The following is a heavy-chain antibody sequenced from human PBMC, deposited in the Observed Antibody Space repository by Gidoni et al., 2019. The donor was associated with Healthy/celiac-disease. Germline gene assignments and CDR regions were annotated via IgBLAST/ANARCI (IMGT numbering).Heavy chain of an antibody. CDR2: INPNSGGT. CDR3: ARVCSSTSCYRGALGVAFDI. D-gene: IGHD2-2*01. V-gene: IGHV1-2*02. Sequence: QVQLVQSGAEVTKPGASVKVSCKASGYTFTGYYMHWVRQAPGQGLEWMGWINPNSGGTNYAQKFQGRVTMTRDTSISTAYMELSRLRSDDTAVYYCARVCSSTSCYRGALGVAFDIWGQGTMVTVSS. J-gene: IGHJ3*02. CDR1: GYTFTGYY.